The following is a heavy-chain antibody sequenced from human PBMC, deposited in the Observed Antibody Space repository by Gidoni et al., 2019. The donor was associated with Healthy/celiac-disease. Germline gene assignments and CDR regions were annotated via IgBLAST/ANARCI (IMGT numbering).Heavy chain of an antibody. J-gene: IGHJ4*02. CDR1: GFTVSSNY. CDR2: IDSGGCT. Sequence: EVQLVEAGGGVVEPGGALRLSCAASGFTVSSNYMSWVRQARGKGLECVSVIDSGGCTYYADSVQCRFTISSSNSKHTLYLQMHSLRAEDTAVYYCARGMGDYWGQGTLVTVSS. CDR3: ARGMGDY. V-gene: IGHV3-66*01. D-gene: IGHD2-8*01.